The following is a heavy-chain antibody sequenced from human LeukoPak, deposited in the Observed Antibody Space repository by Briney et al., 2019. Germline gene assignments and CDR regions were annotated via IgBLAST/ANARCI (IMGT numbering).Heavy chain of an antibody. J-gene: IGHJ4*02. V-gene: IGHV3-21*04. D-gene: IGHD3-22*01. CDR3: ASGGDSSGFCFDY. Sequence: PGGSLRLSCAASGFTFSSYSMNWVRQAPGKGLEWVSSISSSSSYIYYADSVKGRFTISRDNAKNSLYLQMNSLRAEDTAVYYCASGGDSSGFCFDYWGQGTLVTVSS. CDR2: ISSSSSYI. CDR1: GFTFSSYS.